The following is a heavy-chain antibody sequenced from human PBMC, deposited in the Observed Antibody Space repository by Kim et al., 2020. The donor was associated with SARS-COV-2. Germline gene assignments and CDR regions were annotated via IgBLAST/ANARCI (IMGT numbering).Heavy chain of an antibody. D-gene: IGHD4-17*01. J-gene: IGHJ5*02. CDR3: ARDPMTTVTTAGNWFDP. Sequence: VKGRFTISRDNAKNSLYLQMNSLRDEDTAVYYCARDPMTTVTTAGNWFDPWGQGTLVTVSS. V-gene: IGHV3-48*02.